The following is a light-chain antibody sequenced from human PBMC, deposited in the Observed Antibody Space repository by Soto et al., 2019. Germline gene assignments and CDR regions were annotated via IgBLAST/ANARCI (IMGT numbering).Light chain of an antibody. CDR3: QQRQYWPPIT. Sequence: VLTQSPATLSFSSGERGTLSCRASQSVSSYLAWYQQKPGQAPRLLIYDTSNRATGVPARFSGSGSGTDSTLTISSLEPEDCAIYYCQQRQYWPPITFGQGTRLEIK. J-gene: IGKJ5*01. V-gene: IGKV3-11*01. CDR1: QSVSSY. CDR2: DTS.